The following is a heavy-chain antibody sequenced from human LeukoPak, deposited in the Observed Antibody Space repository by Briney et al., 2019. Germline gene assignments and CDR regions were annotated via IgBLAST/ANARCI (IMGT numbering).Heavy chain of an antibody. CDR2: ISGNGGRT. Sequence: GGSLRLSCAASAFTFRNYAMSWVRQAPGKGLEWVSTISGNGGRTYDADSVKGRFTISRDNSKSTLYLQMNSLGAEDTATYYCAKAPRGCSSTSCYYFDYWGQGTLVTVSS. D-gene: IGHD2-2*01. V-gene: IGHV3-23*01. CDR1: AFTFRNYA. J-gene: IGHJ4*02. CDR3: AKAPRGCSSTSCYYFDY.